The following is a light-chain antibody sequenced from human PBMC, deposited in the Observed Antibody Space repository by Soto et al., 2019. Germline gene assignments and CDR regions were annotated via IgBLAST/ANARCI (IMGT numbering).Light chain of an antibody. CDR1: QTISNW. V-gene: IGKV1-5*01. Sequence: DIQMTQSPSTLSASVGDRVTITCRASQTISNWLAWYQQKPGKAPKVLIFDASTLDVGVPPRFSGRRSGTAFTLTISSLQPSDFATYYCQQYNTYPLTFGGGTKVEI. CDR3: QQYNTYPLT. CDR2: DAS. J-gene: IGKJ4*01.